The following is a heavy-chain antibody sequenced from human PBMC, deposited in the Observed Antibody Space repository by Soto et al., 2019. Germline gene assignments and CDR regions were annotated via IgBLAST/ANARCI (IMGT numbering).Heavy chain of an antibody. V-gene: IGHV1-69*06. CDR1: GGTFSSYA. Sequence: QVQLVQSGAEVKKPGSSVKVSCKASGGTFSSYAISWVRQAPGQGLEWMGGIITIFGTANYAQKFQGRVTITADKSPSTGYMERSSLRSEDTAVYHCARQPLADGAGSYQCDYWGQGTLVTVAS. D-gene: IGHD3-10*01. J-gene: IGHJ4*02. CDR2: IITIFGTA. CDR3: ARQPLADGAGSYQCDY.